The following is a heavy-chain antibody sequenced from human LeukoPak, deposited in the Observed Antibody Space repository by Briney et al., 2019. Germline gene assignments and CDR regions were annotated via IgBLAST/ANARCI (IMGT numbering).Heavy chain of an antibody. J-gene: IGHJ4*02. D-gene: IGHD3-9*01. CDR2: INPSGGST. Sequence: ASVRVSYKSSGHTFTIYYIHWVRQAPGQGLECMVFINPSGGSTNYTQKFQGRVNMTADTSTSTAYMELRTVRSGKTAVYYCARGDLLTGYYFFDYWVQGTLVTVSS. CDR3: ARGDLLTGYYFFDY. V-gene: IGHV1-46*01. CDR1: GHTFTIYY.